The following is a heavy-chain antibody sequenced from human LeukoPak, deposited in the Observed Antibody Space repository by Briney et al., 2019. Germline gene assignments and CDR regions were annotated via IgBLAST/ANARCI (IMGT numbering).Heavy chain of an antibody. CDR2: IYTSGST. CDR1: GPSFSNYY. V-gene: IGHV4-4*07. J-gene: IGHJ6*02. D-gene: IGHD1-14*01. Sequence: PSETLSLTCTVSGPSFSNYYRSSIRQPAGKGLEWLGRIYTSGSTNYNPSVKSRVTMSVDTSNNQFSLKLTSVTAADTAVYYCARQPPQYYGMDVWGQGTTVTVSS. CDR3: ARQPPQYYGMDV.